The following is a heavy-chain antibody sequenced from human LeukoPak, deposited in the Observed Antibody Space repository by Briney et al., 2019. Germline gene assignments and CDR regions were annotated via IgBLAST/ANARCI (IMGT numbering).Heavy chain of an antibody. J-gene: IGHJ4*02. V-gene: IGHV4-31*03. CDR1: GGSISSGGYY. CDR3: ARESGAGYCSSTSCHKAYYFDY. CDR2: IYYSGST. D-gene: IGHD2-2*02. Sequence: SQTLSLTCTVSGGSISSGGYYWSWIRQHPGKGLEWIGYIYYSGSTYYNPSLKSRVTISVDTSKNQFSLKLSSVTAADTAVYYCARESGAGYCSSTSCHKAYYFDYWGQGTLVTVSS.